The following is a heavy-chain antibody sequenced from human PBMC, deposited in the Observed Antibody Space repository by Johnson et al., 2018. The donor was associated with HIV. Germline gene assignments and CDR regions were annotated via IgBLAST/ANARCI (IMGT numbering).Heavy chain of an antibody. CDR1: GFTFSSYA. Sequence: VQLVESGGGVVQPGRSLRLSCAASGFTFSSYAMHWVRQAPGKGLEWVANIKQDGSEKYYVDSVKGRFTISRDNAKNTLYLQMNSLRAEDTAVYYCARVYSNYEGAAASYPFDIWGQGTMVTVSS. D-gene: IGHD4-11*01. CDR2: IKQDGSEK. J-gene: IGHJ3*02. V-gene: IGHV3-7*04. CDR3: ARVYSNYEGAAASYPFDI.